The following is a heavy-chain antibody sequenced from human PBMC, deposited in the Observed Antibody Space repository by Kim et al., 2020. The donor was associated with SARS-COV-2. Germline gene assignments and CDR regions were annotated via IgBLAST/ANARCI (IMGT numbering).Heavy chain of an antibody. D-gene: IGHD3-9*01. CDR1: GGSISSGGYY. V-gene: IGHV4-61*02. CDR2: FSTSGST. J-gene: IGHJ4*02. Sequence: SETLSLTCTVSGGSISSGGYYWSWIRQPAEKGLEWIGRFSTSGSTDYSPSLKSRVTISIDTSKNQFSLKLNSVTAADTAVYYCARDYYDILTTYYSVYWGQGTLVTVSS. CDR3: ARDYYDILTTYYSVY.